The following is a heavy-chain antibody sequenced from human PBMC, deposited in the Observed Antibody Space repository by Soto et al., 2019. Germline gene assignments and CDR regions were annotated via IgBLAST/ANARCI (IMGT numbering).Heavy chain of an antibody. Sequence: PXDSLTISRKGSGYSFTSYWIGLVRQMPGKGLEWMGIIYPGDSDTRYSPSFQGQVTISANKSISTAYLQWSSLKASDTAMYYCARQPVWSYGMDVWGQGTTVTVSS. CDR2: IYPGDSDT. CDR1: GYSFTSYW. D-gene: IGHD3-3*01. V-gene: IGHV5-51*01. J-gene: IGHJ6*02. CDR3: ARQPVWSYGMDV.